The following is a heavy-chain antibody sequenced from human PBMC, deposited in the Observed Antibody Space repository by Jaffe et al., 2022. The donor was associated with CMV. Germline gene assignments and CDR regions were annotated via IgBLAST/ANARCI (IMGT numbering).Heavy chain of an antibody. Sequence: QVQLVESGGGVVQPGRSLRLSCAASGFTFSSYGMHWVRQAPGKGLEWVAVIWYDGSNKYYADSVKGRFTISRDNSKNTLYLQMNSLRAEDTAVYYCATCWRIQLCGYYYMDVWGKGTTVTVSS. CDR1: GFTFSSYG. CDR3: ATCWRIQLCGYYYMDV. J-gene: IGHJ6*03. D-gene: IGHD5-18*01. CDR2: IWYDGSNK. V-gene: IGHV3-33*08.